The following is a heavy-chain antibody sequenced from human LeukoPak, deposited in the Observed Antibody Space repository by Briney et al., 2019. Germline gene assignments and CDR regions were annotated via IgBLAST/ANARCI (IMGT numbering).Heavy chain of an antibody. D-gene: IGHD6-25*01. CDR2: IYTSGST. Sequence: SETLSLTCTVSGGSISSYYWSWIRQPAGKGLEWIGRIYTSGSTNYNPSLKSRVTMSVDTSKNQFSLKLSSVTAADTAVYYCATSRSVTSSYYYYYMDVWGKGTTVTVSS. CDR1: GGSISSYY. CDR3: ATSRSVTSSYYYYYMDV. V-gene: IGHV4-4*07. J-gene: IGHJ6*03.